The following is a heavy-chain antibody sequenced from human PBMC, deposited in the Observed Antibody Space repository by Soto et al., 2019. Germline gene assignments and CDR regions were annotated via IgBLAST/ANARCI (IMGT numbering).Heavy chain of an antibody. CDR1: GFTFNNYA. V-gene: IGHV3-23*01. Sequence: GGSLRLSCAASGFTFNNYAMSWVRQAPGNGLEWVSTNRGNGGRTYYADSVKGRSTMSRDNSKNTLYLQMNSLTVEDTALYYCAKGPRYCSGGSCYTPLDYWGQGALVTVSS. D-gene: IGHD2-15*01. J-gene: IGHJ4*02. CDR2: NRGNGGRT. CDR3: AKGPRYCSGGSCYTPLDY.